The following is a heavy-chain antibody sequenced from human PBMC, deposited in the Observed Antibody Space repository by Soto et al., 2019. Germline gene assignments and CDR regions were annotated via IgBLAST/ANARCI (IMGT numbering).Heavy chain of an antibody. J-gene: IGHJ4*02. CDR1: GDSFGDYY. CDR3: ARGHYSSGWPIDH. V-gene: IGHV4-59*01. D-gene: IGHD6-19*01. CDR2: VFHSSTT. Sequence: QVQLQESGPGLVKPSETLTLTCTVSGDSFGDYYWNWIRQAPGKGLEWIGFVFHSSTTSYNPSLKTRVAISDDTSKRQFSLRLTSVTAADTAIYYCARGHYSSGWPIDHWGQGILVTVSS.